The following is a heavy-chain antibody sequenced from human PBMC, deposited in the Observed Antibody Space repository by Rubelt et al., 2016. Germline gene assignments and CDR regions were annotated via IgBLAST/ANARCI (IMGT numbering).Heavy chain of an antibody. CDR3: ARGAALYVRSPFVI. CDR1: GGSIRSNY. Sequence: QVQLQESGPGLVKPSETLSLTCTVSGGSIRSNYWTWIRQPPGKGLEWSGSIYSSGSTYYNQSIKSRITISVDTSRNQVSLSLTSVTAADTAVDYCARGAALYVRSPFVIWGQGTMVTVSS. J-gene: IGHJ3*02. D-gene: IGHD6-25*01. CDR2: IYSSGST. V-gene: IGHV4-59*05.